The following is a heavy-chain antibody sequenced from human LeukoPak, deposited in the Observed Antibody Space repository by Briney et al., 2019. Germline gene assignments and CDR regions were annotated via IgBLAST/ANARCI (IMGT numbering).Heavy chain of an antibody. J-gene: IGHJ4*02. Sequence: SETLSLTCNVSGYSISSGYYWGWIRQAPGKGLEWIGSIYHTGGTYYNPSLKSRLTMSLDTSKNHFSLKLTSVTAADTAVYYCARQTGSGLFILPGGQGTLVTVSS. D-gene: IGHD3/OR15-3a*01. V-gene: IGHV4-38-2*02. CDR2: IYHTGGT. CDR1: GYSISSGYY. CDR3: ARQTGSGLFILP.